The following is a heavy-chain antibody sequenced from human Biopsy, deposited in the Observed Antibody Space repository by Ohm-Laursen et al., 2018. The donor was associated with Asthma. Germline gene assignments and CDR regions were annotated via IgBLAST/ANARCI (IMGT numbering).Heavy chain of an antibody. CDR1: YGSITSGGYY. CDR2: IYYSGST. V-gene: IGHV4-31*03. CDR3: ARAQDYYDSRGYYRSFDY. J-gene: IGHJ4*02. Sequence: SETLSPTCTVSYGSITSGGYYWTWIRQHPGKDLEWIGFIYYSGSTYYNPSLKSRVSISIDTSKNQFSLKLSSVTAADTAVYYCARAQDYYDSRGYYRSFDYWGQGTLVTVSS. D-gene: IGHD3-22*01.